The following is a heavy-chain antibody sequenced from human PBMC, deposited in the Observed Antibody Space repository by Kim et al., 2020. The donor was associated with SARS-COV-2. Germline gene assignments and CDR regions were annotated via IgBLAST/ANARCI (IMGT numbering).Heavy chain of an antibody. CDR1: GFTFSSYA. Sequence: GGSLRLSCAASGFTFSSYAMHWVRQAPGKGLEWVAVISYDGSNKYYADSVKGRFTISRDNSKNTLYLQMNSLRAEDTAVYYCARDRGYSGYHYYYYGMDVWGQGTTVTVSS. CDR2: ISYDGSNK. CDR3: ARDRGYSGYHYYYYGMDV. D-gene: IGHD5-12*01. V-gene: IGHV3-30*04. J-gene: IGHJ6*02.